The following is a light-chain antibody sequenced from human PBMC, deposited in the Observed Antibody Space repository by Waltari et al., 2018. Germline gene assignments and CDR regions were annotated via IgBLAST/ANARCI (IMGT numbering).Light chain of an antibody. Sequence: QLVLTQSPSASASLGASVKLTCTLSSGHSSNVIAWLQQQPEKGPRYLMEVNSDGSHNKGDEIPDRFSGSSSGAGRYLTISSLQSEDEADYYCQTGGHGTWVFGGGTKLTVL. CDR3: QTGGHGTWV. V-gene: IGLV4-69*01. CDR2: VNSDGSH. CDR1: SGHSSNV. J-gene: IGLJ3*02.